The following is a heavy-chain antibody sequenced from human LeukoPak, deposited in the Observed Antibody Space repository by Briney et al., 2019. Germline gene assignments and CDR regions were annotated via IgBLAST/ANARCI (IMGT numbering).Heavy chain of an antibody. D-gene: IGHD3-22*01. V-gene: IGHV3-23*01. Sequence: GGSLRLSCAGSGITFRIYAMTWVRQAPGKGLEWVSAISGSGSMTYYAGSVKGRFTISRDKSNNTLYLQMNSLRAEDTALYYCAKTGDYFDSTDYYRPDAFDIWGQGTMVTVSS. CDR2: ISGSGSMT. J-gene: IGHJ3*02. CDR3: AKTGDYFDSTDYYRPDAFDI. CDR1: GITFRIYA.